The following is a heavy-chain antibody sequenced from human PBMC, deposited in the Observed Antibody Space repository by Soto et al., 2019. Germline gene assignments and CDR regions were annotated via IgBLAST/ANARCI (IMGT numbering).Heavy chain of an antibody. V-gene: IGHV3-30-3*01. J-gene: IGHJ4*02. D-gene: IGHD1-26*01. Sequence: QVQLVESGGGVVQPGKSLRLSYAASGFTFSSYAMHWVRQAPGKGLEWVAVISYDGSNKYYADSVKGRFTISRDNSKNTLYLQMNSLRADDTAVYYCARASGSYGDYWGQGILVTVSS. CDR1: GFTFSSYA. CDR2: ISYDGSNK. CDR3: ARASGSYGDY.